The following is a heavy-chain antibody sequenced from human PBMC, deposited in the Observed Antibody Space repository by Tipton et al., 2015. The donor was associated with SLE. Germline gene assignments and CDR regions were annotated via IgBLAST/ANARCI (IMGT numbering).Heavy chain of an antibody. J-gene: IGHJ3*02. CDR2: IYYSGSA. V-gene: IGHV4-59*01. CDR1: GGSFSGYY. D-gene: IGHD1-26*01. Sequence: GLVKPSETLSLTCAVYGGSFSGYYWSWIRQHPGKGLEWIGYIYYSGSANYNPSLKSQVTISVDTSKNQFSLKLSSVTAADTAVYYCARRKLGATTYDAFDIWGQGTLVTVSS. CDR3: ARRKLGATTYDAFDI.